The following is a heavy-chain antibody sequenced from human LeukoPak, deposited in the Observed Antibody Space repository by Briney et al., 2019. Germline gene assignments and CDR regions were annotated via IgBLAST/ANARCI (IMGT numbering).Heavy chain of an antibody. D-gene: IGHD4-17*01. Sequence: GGSLRLSCAASGFTFSSYGMQWVRQAPGKGLEWVAVISFDGKIQYYTDSVKGRFTISRDNSQNTLSLQMNSLGAEDTAVYYCARARYGDGEIDYWGQGTLVTVSS. J-gene: IGHJ4*02. CDR2: ISFDGKIQ. V-gene: IGHV3-30*03. CDR3: ARARYGDGEIDY. CDR1: GFTFSSYG.